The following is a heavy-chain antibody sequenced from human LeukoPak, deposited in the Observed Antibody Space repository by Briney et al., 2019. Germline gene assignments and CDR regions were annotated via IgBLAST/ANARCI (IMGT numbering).Heavy chain of an antibody. CDR3: ATGTSGFSDAFDI. Sequence: ASVKVYCKVSGYTLTELSMHWVRQAPGKGLEWMGGFDPEDAEAIYAQNFQGRVTVAGDTATDTAYMELSSLRSEDTAVYYCATGTSGFSDAFDIWGHGTMVTVSS. CDR2: FDPEDAEA. D-gene: IGHD3-10*01. V-gene: IGHV1-24*01. J-gene: IGHJ3*02. CDR1: GYTLTELS.